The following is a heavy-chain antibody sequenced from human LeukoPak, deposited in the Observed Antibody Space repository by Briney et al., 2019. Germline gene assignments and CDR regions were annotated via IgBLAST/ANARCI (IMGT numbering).Heavy chain of an antibody. CDR1: GFTFSSYW. Sequence: GGSLRLSCAASGFTFSSYWMSWVRQAPGKGLEWVANIKQDGSEKYYVDSVKGRFTISRDNAKNSLYLQMSSLRADNTAVYYCARDRLLYYYDSGPTGHFQHWGQGTLVTV. J-gene: IGHJ1*01. CDR2: IKQDGSEK. V-gene: IGHV3-7*01. D-gene: IGHD3-22*01. CDR3: ARDRLLYYYDSGPTGHFQH.